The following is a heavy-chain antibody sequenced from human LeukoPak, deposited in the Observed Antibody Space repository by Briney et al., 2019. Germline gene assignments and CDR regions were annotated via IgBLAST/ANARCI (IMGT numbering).Heavy chain of an antibody. J-gene: IGHJ4*02. CDR3: ARMSSGYEDY. Sequence: PGGSLRLSCSASGFTFSSYAMRWVRQAPGKGLKWVSAISSSGSTTYYADSVKGRFTISRDNSRNTVYLQMNSLRAEDTAVYYCARMSSGYEDYWGQGTLVTVSS. D-gene: IGHD3-22*01. V-gene: IGHV3-23*01. CDR1: GFTFSSYA. CDR2: ISSSGSTT.